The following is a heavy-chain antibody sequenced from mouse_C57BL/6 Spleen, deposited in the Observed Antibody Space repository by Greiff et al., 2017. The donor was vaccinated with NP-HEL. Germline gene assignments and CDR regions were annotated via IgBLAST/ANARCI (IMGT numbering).Heavy chain of an antibody. CDR2: IYPGDGDT. CDR3: AHYGSSTYWYFDV. CDR1: GYSFSSSW. J-gene: IGHJ1*03. D-gene: IGHD1-1*01. Sequence: VMLVESGPELVKPGASVKISCKASGYSFSSSWMNWVKQRPGKGLEWIGRIYPGDGDTNYNGKFKGKATLTADKSSSTAYMQLSSLTSEDSAVYFCAHYGSSTYWYFDVWGTGTTVTVSS. V-gene: IGHV1-82*01.